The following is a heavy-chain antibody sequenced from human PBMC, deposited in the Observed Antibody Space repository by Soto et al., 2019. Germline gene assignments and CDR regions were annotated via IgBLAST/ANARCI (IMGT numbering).Heavy chain of an antibody. CDR2: IFYSGST. CDR3: ARGITISGVFYLDY. CDR1: GGSISSGSYY. J-gene: IGHJ4*02. Sequence: SETLSLTCTVSGGSISSGSYYWSWIRQHPGKGLEWIGYIFYSGSTYYNPSLKSRVTISVDTSKNQFSLKLSSVTAADTALYYCARGITISGVFYLDYWGQGTLVTVSS. V-gene: IGHV4-31*03. D-gene: IGHD3-3*01.